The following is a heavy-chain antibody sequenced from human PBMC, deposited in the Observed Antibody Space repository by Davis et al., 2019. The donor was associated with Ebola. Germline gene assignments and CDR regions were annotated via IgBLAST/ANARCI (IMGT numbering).Heavy chain of an antibody. D-gene: IGHD6-19*01. V-gene: IGHV3-48*02. Sequence: GESLKISCAASGFTFSSYSMNWVRQAPGKGLEWVSYISSSSSTIYYADSVKGRFTISRDNAKNSLYLQMNSLRDEDTAVYYCARDSSGWYGTFDYWGQGTLVTVSS. CDR3: ARDSSGWYGTFDY. J-gene: IGHJ4*02. CDR1: GFTFSSYS. CDR2: ISSSSSTI.